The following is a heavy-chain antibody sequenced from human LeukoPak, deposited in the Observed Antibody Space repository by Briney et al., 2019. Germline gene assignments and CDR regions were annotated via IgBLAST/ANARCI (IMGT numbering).Heavy chain of an antibody. J-gene: IGHJ4*02. V-gene: IGHV3-23*01. CDR2: ISGSGGST. CDR3: AKKRVAVAGTHYFDY. Sequence: GGSLRLSCAASGFTFSSYAMSWVRQAPGKGLEWVSGISGSGGSTYYADSVKGRFTISRDNSKNTLYLQMNSLSAEDTAVYYCAKKRVAVAGTHYFDYWGQGTLVTVSS. CDR1: GFTFSSYA. D-gene: IGHD6-19*01.